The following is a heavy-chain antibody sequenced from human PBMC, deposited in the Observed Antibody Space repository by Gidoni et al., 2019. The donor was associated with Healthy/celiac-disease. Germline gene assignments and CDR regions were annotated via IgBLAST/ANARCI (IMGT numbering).Heavy chain of an antibody. CDR2: ISYDGSNK. Sequence: QVQLVESGGVVVQPGRALRLSCAPPGFTFSSYAMHWVRQAPGKGLEWLAVISYDGSNKYYADSVKCRFTISRDNSKNTLYLQMNSLRDEDKAVYYCARGSDRVATIYAFDIWGQGTMVTVSS. V-gene: IGHV3-30-3*01. J-gene: IGHJ3*02. CDR1: GFTFSSYA. CDR3: ARGSDRVATIYAFDI. D-gene: IGHD5-12*01.